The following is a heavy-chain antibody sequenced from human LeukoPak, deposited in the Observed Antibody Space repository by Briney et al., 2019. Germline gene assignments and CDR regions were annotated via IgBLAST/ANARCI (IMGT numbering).Heavy chain of an antibody. Sequence: GSLRLSCAASGFTFSSYSMNWVRQAPGKGLEWVSYISGSSTTIYYADSVKGRFTVSRDNAKNSLYLQMNSLRAEDTAVYYCARDHDSSSSFVYWGQGTLVTVSS. J-gene: IGHJ4*02. V-gene: IGHV3-48*01. CDR2: ISGSSTTI. CDR3: ARDHDSSSSFVY. D-gene: IGHD6-6*01. CDR1: GFTFSSYS.